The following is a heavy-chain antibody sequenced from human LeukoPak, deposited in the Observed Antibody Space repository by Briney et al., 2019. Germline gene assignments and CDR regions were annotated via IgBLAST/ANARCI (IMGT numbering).Heavy chain of an antibody. D-gene: IGHD2-2*01. Sequence: ASVKVSCKASGYTFTSYDINWVRQATGQGLEWMGWMNPNSGNTGYAQKFQGRVTMTRNTSISTAYMELSSLRSEDTAVYYCARGRGVVVPAATYNWFDPWGQGTLVTVS. V-gene: IGHV1-8*01. CDR1: GYTFTSYD. J-gene: IGHJ5*02. CDR3: ARGRGVVVPAATYNWFDP. CDR2: MNPNSGNT.